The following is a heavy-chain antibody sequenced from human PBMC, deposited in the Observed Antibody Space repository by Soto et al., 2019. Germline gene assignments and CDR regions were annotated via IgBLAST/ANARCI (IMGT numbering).Heavy chain of an antibody. D-gene: IGHD4-17*01. V-gene: IGHV1-18*01. Sequence: QVQLVQSGGEVKQPGASAKVSCKTSGYTFTSYGISWVRQAPGQGLEWMGWISGYNGDTKYVQKFQGRVTLTTDTSTNTAYMEVRSLRSDDTAVYYCARDWVGDLAYWGQGTLVTVSS. J-gene: IGHJ4*02. CDR1: GYTFTSYG. CDR2: ISGYNGDT. CDR3: ARDWVGDLAY.